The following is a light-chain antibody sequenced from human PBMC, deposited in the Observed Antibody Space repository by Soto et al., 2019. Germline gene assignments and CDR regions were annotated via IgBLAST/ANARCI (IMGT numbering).Light chain of an antibody. Sequence: EIVLTQSPATLSLSPGDRPPLSCRASQTVSRYLLWYQQKPGQAPRLLIYDASNRATGVPARFSGSRSGTDFTLTISRLDPEYFAVYYRKQRSNSITVGQGTRLEI. CDR3: KQRSNSIT. CDR1: QTVSRY. J-gene: IGKJ5*01. V-gene: IGKV3-11*01. CDR2: DAS.